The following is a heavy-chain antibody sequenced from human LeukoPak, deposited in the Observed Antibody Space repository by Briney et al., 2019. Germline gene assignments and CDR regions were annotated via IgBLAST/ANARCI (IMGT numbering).Heavy chain of an antibody. D-gene: IGHD4-17*01. J-gene: IGHJ4*02. CDR1: AYIFTSYY. CDR3: ARGTTVTTPTFHY. Sequence: ASVKVSCKASAYIFTSYYLHWVRQAPGQGLEWMGIIDPSGGSTNYAQKFQGRVTMTRDTSTSTVYMELSSLRFEDTAIYYCARGTTVTTPTFHYWGQGTLVTVSS. CDR2: IDPSGGST. V-gene: IGHV1-46*01.